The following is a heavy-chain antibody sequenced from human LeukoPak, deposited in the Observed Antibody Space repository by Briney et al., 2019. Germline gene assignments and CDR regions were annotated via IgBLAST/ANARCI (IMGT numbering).Heavy chain of an antibody. CDR1: GYTFTSYG. CDR2: ISAYNGNT. Sequence: ASVKVSCKASGYTFTSYGISWVRQAPGQGLEWMGWISAYNGNTNYAQKLQGRVTMTTDTSTSTAYMELRSLRSDDTAVYYCARGGLLTFGGVIVPDFDYWGQGTLVTVSS. CDR3: ARGGLLTFGGVIVPDFDY. J-gene: IGHJ4*02. V-gene: IGHV1-18*01. D-gene: IGHD3-16*02.